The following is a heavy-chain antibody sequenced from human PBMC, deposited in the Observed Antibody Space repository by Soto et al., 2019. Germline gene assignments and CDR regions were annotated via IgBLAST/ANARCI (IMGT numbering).Heavy chain of an antibody. Sequence: QLQLQESGPGLVKPSETLSLTCTVSGGSISHYHWTWIRQAPGKGMGWIGYIFYNGSTHYNPSLTSRVTISVDMSKNRLSLTLTSVTAADTAVYYCARSFYPWGQGTLVTVSS. J-gene: IGHJ5*02. CDR1: GGSISHYH. CDR2: IFYNGST. V-gene: IGHV4-59*01. CDR3: ARSFYP.